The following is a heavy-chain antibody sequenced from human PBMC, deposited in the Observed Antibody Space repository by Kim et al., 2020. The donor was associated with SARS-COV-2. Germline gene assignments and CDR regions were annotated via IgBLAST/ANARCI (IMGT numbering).Heavy chain of an antibody. V-gene: IGHV3-7*01. CDR2: IKQDGYEK. J-gene: IGHJ4*02. Sequence: GGSLRLSCAASGFIFSNYWMSWVRQAPGKGLEWVASIKQDGYEKYYVDSVKGRFTISRDNTKNSLYLQMNSLRAEDTAVYYCARGANVVATITYEMFSDYWGQGSLVTVSS. CDR1: GFIFSNYW. CDR3: ARGANVVATITYEMFSDY. D-gene: IGHD5-12*01.